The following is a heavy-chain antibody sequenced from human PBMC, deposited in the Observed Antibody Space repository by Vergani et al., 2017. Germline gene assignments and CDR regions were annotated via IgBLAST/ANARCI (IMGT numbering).Heavy chain of an antibody. V-gene: IGHV3-23*01. CDR1: GFTFNHYA. CDR3: AKANPRNSGYDYLYYYHAMDV. Sequence: VQLLESGGDLVQPGGSLRLSCAASGFTFNHYAMNWVRQAPGKGLEWVSGISGSGGNTYYAGSVKGRFTISRDRSKNTLYLQMNSLSAGDTAVYFCAKANPRNSGYDYLYYYHAMDVWGQGTTVTVSS. J-gene: IGHJ6*02. D-gene: IGHD5-12*01. CDR2: ISGSGGNT.